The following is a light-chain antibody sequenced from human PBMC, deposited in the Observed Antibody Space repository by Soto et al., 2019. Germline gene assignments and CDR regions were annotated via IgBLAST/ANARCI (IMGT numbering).Light chain of an antibody. CDR3: QQYGSSPYT. CDR2: AAS. V-gene: IGKV3-20*01. J-gene: IGKJ2*01. CDR1: QSVSSSY. Sequence: EIVLTQSPSTLSLSPGERATLSCRASQSVSSSYLACYQQKPGQAPRLLIYAASSRATGIPDRFSGSGSGTDFTLTISRLEPEVFAVYYCQQYGSSPYTFGKGTKVEIK.